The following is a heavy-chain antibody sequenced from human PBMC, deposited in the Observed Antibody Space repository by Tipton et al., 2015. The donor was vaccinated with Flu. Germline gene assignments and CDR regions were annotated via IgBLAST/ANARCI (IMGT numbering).Heavy chain of an antibody. J-gene: IGHJ4*02. CDR1: GGSFSGYY. CDR2: INHSGST. V-gene: IGHV4-34*01. Sequence: LRLSCAVYGGSFSGYYWSWIRQPPGKGLEWIGEINHSGSTNYNPSLKSRVTISVDTSKNQFSLKLSSVTAADTAVYYCARTVVTPWYFDYWGQGTLVTVSS. CDR3: ARTVVTPWYFDY. D-gene: IGHD4-23*01.